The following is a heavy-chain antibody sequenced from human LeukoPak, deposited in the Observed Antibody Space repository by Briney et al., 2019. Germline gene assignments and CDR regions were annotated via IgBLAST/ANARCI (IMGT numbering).Heavy chain of an antibody. D-gene: IGHD2-21*01. CDR1: GFAFSSSW. J-gene: IGHJ4*02. V-gene: IGHV3-7*01. Sequence: GGALRLSCAASGFAFSSSWMNWVRQAPGKGLEWGANIKEGGMETHYQDSVKGRFTISRDDSTSSLYLQMNSLRAEDTAVYYCARGRGGDWGQGTLVTVSS. CDR3: ARGRGGD. CDR2: IKEGGMET.